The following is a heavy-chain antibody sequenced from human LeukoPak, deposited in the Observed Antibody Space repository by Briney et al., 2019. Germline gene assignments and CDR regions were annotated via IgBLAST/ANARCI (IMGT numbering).Heavy chain of an antibody. CDR1: GYTFTGYY. D-gene: IGHD3-22*01. CDR2: INPNSGGT. V-gene: IGHV1-2*02. Sequence: ASVKVSCKASGYTFTGYYMHWVRQAPGQGLEWMGWINPNSGGTNYAQKFQGRVTMTRDTSISTAYMELSRLRSDDTAVYYCARDLGEYYYDSSGYYGVDYWGQGTLVTVSS. CDR3: ARDLGEYYYDSSGYYGVDY. J-gene: IGHJ4*02.